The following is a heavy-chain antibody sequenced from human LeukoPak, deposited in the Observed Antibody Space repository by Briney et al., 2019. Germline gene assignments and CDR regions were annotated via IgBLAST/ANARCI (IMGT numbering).Heavy chain of an antibody. V-gene: IGHV1-18*01. CDR2: ISAYNGNT. D-gene: IGHD6-6*01. Sequence: ASVKVSCKASGCTFTSYGISWVRQAPGQGLEWMGWISAYNGNTNYAQKLQGRVTMTTDTSTSTAYMELRSLRSDDTAVYYCARSIAARRTHWFDPWGQGTLVTVSS. CDR1: GCTFTSYG. J-gene: IGHJ5*02. CDR3: ARSIAARRTHWFDP.